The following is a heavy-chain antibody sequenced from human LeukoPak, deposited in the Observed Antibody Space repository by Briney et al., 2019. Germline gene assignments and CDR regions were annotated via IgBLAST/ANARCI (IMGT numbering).Heavy chain of an antibody. D-gene: IGHD6-19*01. CDR1: AGPISGYY. CDR2: IYYSGST. CDR3: ARSVAVPGTEIDF. V-gene: IGHV4-59*01. Sequence: SETLSLTCTVSAGPISGYYWTWIRQPPGKGLEWLGHIYYSGSTKYNPSLTSRVTISLDTSKNQFSLVLSSVTAADTAVYYCARSVAVPGTEIDFWGQGTLVTVSS. J-gene: IGHJ4*02.